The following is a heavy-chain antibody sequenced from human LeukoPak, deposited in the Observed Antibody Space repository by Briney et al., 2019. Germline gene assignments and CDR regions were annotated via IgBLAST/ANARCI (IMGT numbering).Heavy chain of an antibody. CDR1: GGSISSSSYY. V-gene: IGHV4-39*01. Sequence: PSETLSLTCTVSGGSISSSSYYWGWLRQPPGKGLEWIGSIYYTGSTYNNPSLNSRVTISVDTAKTQFSLKLSSVTAADTAVYYCARRSGSYPRYFDYWGQGTLVTVSS. J-gene: IGHJ4*02. D-gene: IGHD1-26*01. CDR3: ARRSGSYPRYFDY. CDR2: IYYTGST.